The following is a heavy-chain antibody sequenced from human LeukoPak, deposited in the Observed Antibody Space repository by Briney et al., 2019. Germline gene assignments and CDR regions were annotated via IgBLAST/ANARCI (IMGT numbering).Heavy chain of an antibody. D-gene: IGHD2-15*01. CDR1: GFTFSRYW. CDR3: ARMPGSENSDGRGKDVFDI. Sequence: GGSLRLSCAASGFTFSRYWVHWVRQAPGKGLVWVSRINGDGTSTTYADSVKGRFTISRDNAKNTLYLEMNGLSADDTAVYYCARMPGSENSDGRGKDVFDIWGQGTMVTVSS. V-gene: IGHV3-74*01. J-gene: IGHJ3*02. CDR2: INGDGTST.